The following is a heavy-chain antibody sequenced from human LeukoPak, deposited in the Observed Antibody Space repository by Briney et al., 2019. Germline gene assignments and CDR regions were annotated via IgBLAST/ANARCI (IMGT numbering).Heavy chain of an antibody. CDR2: MKQDGSAK. Sequence: GGSLRLSCAASGLIVSNYWMAWVRQAPGKGLEWVANMKQDGSAKHYADSVKGRFTISRDNAKNSLYLQMNSLRAEDTAVYYCARDVDGSLDYWGQGSLLTVSS. V-gene: IGHV3-7*01. J-gene: IGHJ4*02. CDR3: ARDVDGSLDY. CDR1: GLIVSNYW. D-gene: IGHD3-10*01.